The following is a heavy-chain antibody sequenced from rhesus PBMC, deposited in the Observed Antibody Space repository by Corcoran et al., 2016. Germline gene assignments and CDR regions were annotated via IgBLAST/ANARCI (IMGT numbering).Heavy chain of an antibody. Sequence: VQLQESGPGLVKPSETLSLTCAVSTYSVSANSWSWFRPAPGTALQWIGYIYGTSGTTYYNPSLKSRVTISTDTSKNQFSLRLSSVTAADTAVYYCARVVDYDSGYYGYYFDYWGQGVLVTVSS. CDR1: TYSVSANS. CDR2: IYGTSGTT. V-gene: IGHV4-165*01. J-gene: IGHJ4*01. CDR3: ARVVDYDSGYYGYYFDY. D-gene: IGHD3-28*01.